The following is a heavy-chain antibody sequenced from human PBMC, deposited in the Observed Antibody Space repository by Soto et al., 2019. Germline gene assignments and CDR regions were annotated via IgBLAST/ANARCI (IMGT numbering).Heavy chain of an antibody. V-gene: IGHV3-23*01. CDR3: AREGDRYGTVCFDS. D-gene: IGHD1-1*01. CDR2: IPVIGERR. J-gene: IGHJ4*02. Sequence: GGSLRLSCAASGFTFSSYGMSWVRQAPGKGLEWVAGIPVIGERRYYADSVKGRFTISRDNAKNTLYLQMNSLRVEDAAVYFCAREGDRYGTVCFDSWGQGALVTVSS. CDR1: GFTFSSYG.